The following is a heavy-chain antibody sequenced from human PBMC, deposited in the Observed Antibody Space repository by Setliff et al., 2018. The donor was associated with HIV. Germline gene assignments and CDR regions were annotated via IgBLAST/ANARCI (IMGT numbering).Heavy chain of an antibody. V-gene: IGHV1-69*13. CDR3: ARGGVRGYSYGEAFDI. CDR2: IISIFDKA. Sequence: SVKVSCKSSGGSFNTYAINWVRQAPGQGLEWMGGIISIFDKANYAQKFHGGLTTTADDSTRTVYMELNSLGSGDTAVYYCARGGVRGYSYGEAFDIWGQGTLVTVSS. J-gene: IGHJ3*02. CDR1: GGSFNTYA. D-gene: IGHD5-18*01.